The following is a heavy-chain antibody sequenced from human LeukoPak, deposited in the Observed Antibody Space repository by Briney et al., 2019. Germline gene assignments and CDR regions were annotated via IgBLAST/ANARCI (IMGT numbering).Heavy chain of an antibody. Sequence: GGSLRLSCAASGFTFTSYAMNWVRQAPGKGLEWVSTISGTGGFSYYADSVKGRFTISRDNSRNTLYLQLISLRADDTAVYYCTKGSIVAARNPSGFDYCGQGTLLTVSS. D-gene: IGHD6-13*01. V-gene: IGHV3-23*01. J-gene: IGHJ4*02. CDR1: GFTFTSYA. CDR2: ISGTGGFS. CDR3: TKGSIVAARNPSGFDY.